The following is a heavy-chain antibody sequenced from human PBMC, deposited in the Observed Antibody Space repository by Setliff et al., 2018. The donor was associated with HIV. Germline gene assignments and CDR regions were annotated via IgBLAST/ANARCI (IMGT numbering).Heavy chain of an antibody. V-gene: IGHV3-48*01. CDR2: ISSSSSTI. D-gene: IGHD6-19*01. Sequence: RLSCAASGFTLTTYSMNWVRQAPGKGLEWVSSISSSSSTIYYADSVKGRFTISRDNAKNSLYLQMNSLRAEDTAVYYCARGGTYSSGVNWFDPWGQGTLVTVSS. CDR3: ARGGTYSSGVNWFDP. CDR1: GFTLTTYS. J-gene: IGHJ5*02.